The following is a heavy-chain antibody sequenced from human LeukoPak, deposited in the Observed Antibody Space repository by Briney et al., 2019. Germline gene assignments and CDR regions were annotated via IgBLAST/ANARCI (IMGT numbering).Heavy chain of an antibody. CDR1: GGSLSGFY. CDR2: INDSGST. CDR3: ARGGGLQWRGGFRRSYSYFYMDV. V-gene: IGHV4-34*01. D-gene: IGHD2-21*01. Sequence: SETLSLTCDVYGGSLSGFYWIWIRQSPGTGLQWIGEINDSGSTNYNPSLKSRVTISLDTSKSQLSLKVTSVTAADTAVYFCARGGGLQWRGGFRRSYSYFYMDVWGKGTTVTVS. J-gene: IGHJ6*03.